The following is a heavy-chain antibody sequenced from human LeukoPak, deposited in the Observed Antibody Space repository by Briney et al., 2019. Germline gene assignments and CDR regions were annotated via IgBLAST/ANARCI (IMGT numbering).Heavy chain of an antibody. CDR2: IYTSGST. CDR3: ARARGYSGYDSYYFDY. D-gene: IGHD5-12*01. J-gene: IGHJ4*02. Sequence: SETLSLTCTVSGGSISSGSYYWSWIRQPPGKGLEWIGRIYTSGSTNYNPSLKSRVTISVDTSKNQFSLKLSSVTAADTAVYYCARARGYSGYDSYYFDYWGQGTLVTVSS. CDR1: GGSISSGSYY. V-gene: IGHV4-61*02.